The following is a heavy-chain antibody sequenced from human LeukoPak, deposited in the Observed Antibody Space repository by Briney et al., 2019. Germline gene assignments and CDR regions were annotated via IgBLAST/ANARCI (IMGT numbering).Heavy chain of an antibody. CDR1: GFTFRNYA. CDR2: ISSNGIST. V-gene: IGHV3-64D*06. Sequence: GGSLRLSCSASGFTFRNYAMHWVRQAPGKGLEYVSAISSNGISTYYADSVKGRFTISRDNSKNTLNLQMSSLRAEDTAVYYCVKDHRWNDAYYSYGMDVWGQGTTVSVS. J-gene: IGHJ6*02. CDR3: VKDHRWNDAYYSYGMDV. D-gene: IGHD1-1*01.